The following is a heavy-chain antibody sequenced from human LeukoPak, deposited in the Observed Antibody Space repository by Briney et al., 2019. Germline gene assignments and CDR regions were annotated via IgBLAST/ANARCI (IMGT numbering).Heavy chain of an antibody. D-gene: IGHD6-13*01. CDR3: ARGGHIVAAGTYDW. CDR1: VASISSYY. CDR2: ISYSGSP. Sequence: PSETLSLTCTVSVASISSYYWCWLRQPPGKGLEWIGYISYSGSPNYNPSLKSRVTISADTSKNQFSLHLSAVTAAHTAVYYCARGGHIVAAGTYDWWGQGTLVTVSS. J-gene: IGHJ4*02. V-gene: IGHV4-59*08.